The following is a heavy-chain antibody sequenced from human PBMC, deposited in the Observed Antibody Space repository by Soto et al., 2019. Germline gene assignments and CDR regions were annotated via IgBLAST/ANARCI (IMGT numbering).Heavy chain of an antibody. V-gene: IGHV1-2*04. CDR1: GYTFTGYY. J-gene: IGHJ3*02. Sequence: ASVKFSCKASGYTFTGYYMHWVRQAPGQGLEWMGWINPNSGGTNYAQKFQGWVTMTRDTSISTAYMELSRLRSDDTAVYYCARGGPLIIVATTVGAFDIWGQGTMVTVSS. D-gene: IGHD5-12*01. CDR3: ARGGPLIIVATTVGAFDI. CDR2: INPNSGGT.